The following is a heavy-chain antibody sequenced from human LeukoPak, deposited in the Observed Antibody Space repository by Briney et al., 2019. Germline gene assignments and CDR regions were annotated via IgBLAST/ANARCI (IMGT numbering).Heavy chain of an antibody. J-gene: IGHJ4*02. D-gene: IGHD2-2*01. Sequence: GGSLRLSCAASGFTFSSYAMHWVRQAPGKGLEWVAVISYDGSNKYYADSVKGRFTISRDNSKNTLYLQMNSLRAEGTAVYYCARGGYIVVVPAYDYWGQGTLVTVSS. CDR2: ISYDGSNK. V-gene: IGHV3-30*04. CDR3: ARGGYIVVVPAYDY. CDR1: GFTFSSYA.